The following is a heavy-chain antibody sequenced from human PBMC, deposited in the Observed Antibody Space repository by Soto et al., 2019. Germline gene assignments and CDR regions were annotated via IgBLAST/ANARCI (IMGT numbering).Heavy chain of an antibody. J-gene: IGHJ4*02. D-gene: IGHD5-12*01. CDR3: AREGYDATDY. CDR2: ISGSGGST. V-gene: IGHV3-23*01. Sequence: GGSLRLSCAVSGFTFSSYAMSWVRQAPGKGLEWVSAISGSGGSTYYADSVKGRFTISRDNAKNSLYLQMNSLRAEDTAVYYCAREGYDATDYWGQGTLVTVSS. CDR1: GFTFSSYA.